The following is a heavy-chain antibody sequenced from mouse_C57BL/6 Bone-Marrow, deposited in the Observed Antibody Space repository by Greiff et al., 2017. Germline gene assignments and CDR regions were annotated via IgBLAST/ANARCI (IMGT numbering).Heavy chain of an antibody. Sequence: VQLQQPGAELVKPGASVKMSCKASGYTFTSYWITWVKQRPGQGLEWIGDIYPGSGSTNYNEKFKSKATLTVDTSSSTAYMQLSSLTSEDSAVYYCARKGYGNYSAWFAYWGQGTLVTVSA. V-gene: IGHV1-55*01. CDR1: GYTFTSYW. CDR3: ARKGYGNYSAWFAY. CDR2: IYPGSGST. D-gene: IGHD2-10*02. J-gene: IGHJ3*01.